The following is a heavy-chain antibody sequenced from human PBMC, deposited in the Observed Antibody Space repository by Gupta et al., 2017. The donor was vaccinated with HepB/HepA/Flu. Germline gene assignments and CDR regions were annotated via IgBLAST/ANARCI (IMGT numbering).Heavy chain of an antibody. CDR1: GFTFSNYW. J-gene: IGHJ4*02. CDR3: ARDIDY. Sequence: EVQLVESGGGLVQPGGSLRLSCAASGFTFSNYWMSWVRQAPGKGLEWVANIKQDGSERYYVDSLKGRFTISRDNAKNSLFLQMNSLRVEDTAVYYCARDIDYWGQGTLVTVSS. V-gene: IGHV3-7*01. CDR2: IKQDGSER.